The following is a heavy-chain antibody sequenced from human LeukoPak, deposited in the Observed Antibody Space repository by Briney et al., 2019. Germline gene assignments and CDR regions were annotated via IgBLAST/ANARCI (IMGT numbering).Heavy chain of an antibody. Sequence: PSETLSLTCAVSGGSISSGGYSWSWIRQPPGKGLEWIGYIYHSGSTYYNPSLKSRVTISVDKSKNQFSLKLNSVTAADTADYYCARIAYSYGTAFDYWGQGTLVTVSS. CDR3: ARIAYSYGTAFDY. J-gene: IGHJ4*02. V-gene: IGHV4-30-2*01. CDR1: GGSISSGGYS. D-gene: IGHD5-18*01. CDR2: IYHSGST.